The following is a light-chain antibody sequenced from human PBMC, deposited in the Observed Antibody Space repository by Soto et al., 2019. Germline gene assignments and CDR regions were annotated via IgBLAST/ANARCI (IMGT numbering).Light chain of an antibody. CDR3: LQHKTYPLT. CDR1: QGINNF. CDR2: AAS. J-gene: IGKJ2*01. Sequence: DIQMTQSPSAMSASVGDRVTITCRASQGINNFLDWFQQKPGKVPERLIYAASSLQSGVPSRFSGSGSGTEFTLTISSLQPEDFATYYCLQHKTYPLTFGQGTKVDIK. V-gene: IGKV1-17*03.